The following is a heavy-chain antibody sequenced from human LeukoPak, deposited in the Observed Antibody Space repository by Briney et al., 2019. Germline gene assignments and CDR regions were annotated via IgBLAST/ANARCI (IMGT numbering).Heavy chain of an antibody. CDR3: SRRVTGISIGYFDY. Sequence: SETLPLTCTVSGGSISSSSYYWGWIRQPRGKGLEWIVSMYYSGNTYYNPSLKSRITIFVDTFNNHFSLKMNAVTAADTAVYASSRRVTGISIGYFDYCCQGTLVIVSS. V-gene: IGHV4-39*02. J-gene: IGHJ4*02. D-gene: IGHD1-1*01. CDR2: MYYSGNT. CDR1: GGSISSSSYY.